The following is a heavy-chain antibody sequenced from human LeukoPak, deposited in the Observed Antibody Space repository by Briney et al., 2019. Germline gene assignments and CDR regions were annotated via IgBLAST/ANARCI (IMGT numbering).Heavy chain of an antibody. CDR1: GGSISSYY. V-gene: IGHV4-4*09. CDR2: IYTSGST. J-gene: IGHJ4*02. D-gene: IGHD3-3*01. CDR3: ARGPRTYYDFWSGYYPGPYYFDY. Sequence: SETLSLTCTVSGGSISSYYWSWIRQPPGKGLEWIGYIYTSGSTNYNPSLKSRVTISVDTSKNQFSLKLSSVTAADTAVYYCARGPRTYYDFWSGYYPGPYYFDYWGQGTLVTVSS.